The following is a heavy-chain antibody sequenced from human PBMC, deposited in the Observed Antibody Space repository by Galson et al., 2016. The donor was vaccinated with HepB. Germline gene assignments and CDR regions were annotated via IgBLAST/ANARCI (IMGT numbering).Heavy chain of an antibody. Sequence: SLRVSCTASGYTFTRYGIHWVRQAPGQGLEWMGWVSSYDGNTYYAESFQGRVTMTTDASTSTAYMELRSLRSDDTAVYYCASTRKIVVVASYWYFDLWGRGTLVTVSS. CDR1: GYTFTRYG. CDR2: VSSYDGNT. J-gene: IGHJ2*01. CDR3: ASTRKIVVVASYWYFDL. V-gene: IGHV1-18*04. D-gene: IGHD3-22*01.